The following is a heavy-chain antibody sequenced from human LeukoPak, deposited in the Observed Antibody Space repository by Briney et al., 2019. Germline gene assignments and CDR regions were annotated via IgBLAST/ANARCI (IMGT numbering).Heavy chain of an antibody. D-gene: IGHD5-18*01. CDR3: ARGPSAMKSGVDYFDY. V-gene: IGHV4-4*07. J-gene: IGHJ4*02. CDR2: IYTSGST. Sequence: SETLSLTCTVSGGSISSYYWSWIRQPAGKGLEWIGRIYTSGSTNYNPSLKSRVTMSVDTSKNQFSLKLSSVTAADTAVYYCARGPSAMKSGVDYFDYWGQGTLVTASS. CDR1: GGSISSYY.